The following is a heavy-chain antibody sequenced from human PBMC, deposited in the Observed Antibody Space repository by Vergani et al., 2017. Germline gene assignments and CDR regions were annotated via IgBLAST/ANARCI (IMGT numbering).Heavy chain of an antibody. Sequence: QVQLQESGPGLVKPSQTLSLTCTVSGGSISSGGYYWSWIRQHPGKGLEWIGYIYYSGSTNYNPSLKSRVTISVDTSKNQFSLKLSSVTAADTAVYYCARVSTPISRRDYVWGSYRYRGVDYWGQGTLVTVSS. J-gene: IGHJ4*02. V-gene: IGHV4-31*03. CDR1: GGSISSGGYY. D-gene: IGHD3-16*02. CDR3: ARVSTPISRRDYVWGSYRYRGVDY. CDR2: IYYSGST.